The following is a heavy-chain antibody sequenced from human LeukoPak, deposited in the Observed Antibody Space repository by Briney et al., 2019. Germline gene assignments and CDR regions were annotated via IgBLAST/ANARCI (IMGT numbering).Heavy chain of an antibody. CDR1: GYTFTSYG. CDR3: ARDGTHYGSGTVYFDY. CDR2: INPSGGST. V-gene: IGHV1-46*01. D-gene: IGHD3-10*01. Sequence: ASVKVSCKASGYTFTSYGISWVRQAPGQGLEWMGIINPSGGSTSYAQKFQGRVTMTRDTSTSTVYMELSSLRSEDTAVYYCARDGTHYGSGTVYFDYWGQGTLVTVSS. J-gene: IGHJ4*02.